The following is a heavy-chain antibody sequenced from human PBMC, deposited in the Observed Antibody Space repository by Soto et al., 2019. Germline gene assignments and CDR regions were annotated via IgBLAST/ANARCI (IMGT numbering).Heavy chain of an antibody. Sequence: QVQLQESGPGLVRPSETLSHTCTVSGGSVSSGDYYWTWIRQPPGKGLEWIGYVYYGGSTNYNPSLKSRVSISVETAKNQFSLRLSSVTAADTAVYYCARIPVDTYMIYWFDPWGQGILVTVSS. CDR3: ARIPVDTYMIYWFDP. J-gene: IGHJ5*02. CDR1: GGSVSSGDYY. D-gene: IGHD5-18*01. CDR2: VYYGGST. V-gene: IGHV4-61*08.